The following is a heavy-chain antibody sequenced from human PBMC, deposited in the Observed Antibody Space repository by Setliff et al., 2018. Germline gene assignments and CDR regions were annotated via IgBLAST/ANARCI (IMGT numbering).Heavy chain of an antibody. V-gene: IGHV4-30-2*01. CDR3: ARAPRIAAAGTWSAGYGMDV. D-gene: IGHD6-13*01. CDR2: IYHSGST. Sequence: SETLSLTCAVSGGSISSGGYSWSWIRQPPGKGLEWIGYIYHSGSTYYNPSLKSRVTISVDRSKNQFSLKLSSVTAADTAVCYCARAPRIAAAGTWSAGYGMDVWGQGTMVTVSS. J-gene: IGHJ6*02. CDR1: GGSISSGGYS.